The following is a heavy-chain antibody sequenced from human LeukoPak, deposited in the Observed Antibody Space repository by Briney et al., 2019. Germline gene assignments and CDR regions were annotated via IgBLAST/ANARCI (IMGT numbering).Heavy chain of an antibody. J-gene: IGHJ4*02. V-gene: IGHV3-66*01. CDR2: IYSGGGT. Sequence: GGSLRLSCAASGFTVSDNYMSWVRQAPGKGLEWVAVIYSGGGTYYSHSVKGRFTISRDNSKNTLYLQMNTLRVEDTAVYYCVRDEGFHGSGSNWGPGTLVTVSS. CDR1: GFTVSDNY. CDR3: VRDEGFHGSGSN. D-gene: IGHD3-10*01.